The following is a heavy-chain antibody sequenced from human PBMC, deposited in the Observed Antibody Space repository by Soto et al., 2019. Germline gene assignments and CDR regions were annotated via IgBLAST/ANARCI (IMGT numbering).Heavy chain of an antibody. Sequence: SETLSLTCAVSGGSISSGGYSWSWIRQPPGKGLEWIGYIYHSGSTYYNPSLKSRVTISVDRSKNQFSLKLSSVTAADTAVYYCARGKGYSYGHRGDWLDPWGQGPLVTVS. CDR2: IYHSGST. J-gene: IGHJ5*02. CDR3: ARGKGYSYGHRGDWLDP. CDR1: GGSISSGGYS. V-gene: IGHV4-30-2*01. D-gene: IGHD5-18*01.